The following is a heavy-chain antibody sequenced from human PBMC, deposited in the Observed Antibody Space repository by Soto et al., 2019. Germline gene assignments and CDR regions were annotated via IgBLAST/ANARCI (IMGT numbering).Heavy chain of an antibody. Sequence: EVQLLESGGGLVQPGGSLRLSCVGSGFPFSNYAMTWVRQAPGKGLEWVSVISGSGNNTYQADAVKGRFTISRDNSKNTLYLQMSSLRAEDSAVYFCAKVTDPFLEWVARYYFDYWGQGTLVTVSS. CDR1: GFPFSNYA. J-gene: IGHJ4*02. CDR3: AKVTDPFLEWVARYYFDY. D-gene: IGHD3-3*02. V-gene: IGHV3-23*01. CDR2: ISGSGNNT.